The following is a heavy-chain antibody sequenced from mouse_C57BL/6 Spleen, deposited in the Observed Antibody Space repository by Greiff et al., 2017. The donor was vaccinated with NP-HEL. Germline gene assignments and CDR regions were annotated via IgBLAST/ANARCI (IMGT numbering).Heavy chain of an antibody. CDR3: ARSKDYDASGFAY. V-gene: IGHV1-76*01. CDR1: GYTFTDYY. J-gene: IGHJ3*01. CDR2: IYPGSGNT. D-gene: IGHD2-4*01. Sequence: QVQLQQSGAELVRPGASVKLSCKASGYTFTDYYINWVKQRPGQGLEWIARIYPGSGNTYYNEKFKGKATLTAEKSSSTAYMQLSSLTSEYSAVYFCARSKDYDASGFAYWGQGTLVTVSA.